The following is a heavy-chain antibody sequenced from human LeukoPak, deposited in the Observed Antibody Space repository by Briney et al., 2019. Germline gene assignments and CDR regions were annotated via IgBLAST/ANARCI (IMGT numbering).Heavy chain of an antibody. CDR1: GFTLSDYW. CDR2: INSDGSSI. V-gene: IGHV3-74*01. J-gene: IGHJ4*02. D-gene: IGHD3-10*01. Sequence: PGGSLRLSCAVSGFTLSDYWMHWVRQGPGKGLVWVSRINSDGSSISYADSVRGRFSISRDNAKNTLYLQMNSLRVEDTAVYYCAKDCGEQLYRPFDSWGQGSLVTVSS. CDR3: AKDCGEQLYRPFDS.